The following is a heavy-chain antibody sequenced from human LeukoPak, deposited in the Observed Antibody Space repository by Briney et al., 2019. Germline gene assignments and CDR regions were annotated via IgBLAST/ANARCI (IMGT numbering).Heavy chain of an antibody. D-gene: IGHD3-10*01. Sequence: GGSLRLSCAASGFTVSSNYMSWVRQAPGKGLEWVSVIYSGGSTYYADSVKGRFTISRDNSKNTLYLQMNSLRAEDTAVYYCARVPPHYYGSGSYYDYWGQGTLVTVSS. CDR2: IYSGGST. J-gene: IGHJ4*02. CDR1: GFTVSSNY. CDR3: ARVPPHYYGSGSYYDY. V-gene: IGHV3-53*01.